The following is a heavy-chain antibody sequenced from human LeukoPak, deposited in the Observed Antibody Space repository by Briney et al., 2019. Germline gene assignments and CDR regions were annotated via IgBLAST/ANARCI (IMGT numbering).Heavy chain of an antibody. J-gene: IGHJ4*02. V-gene: IGHV3-48*01. CDR2: ISSSSSTI. CDR3: ARDRAVDY. Sequence: GGSLRLSCAASGFTFSSYNMNWVRQAPGKGLEWVSYISSSSSTIYYADSVKGRFTISRDNAKNSLYLQMNSLRAEDTAVYYCARDRAVDYWGQGTLVTVSS. D-gene: IGHD1-26*01. CDR1: GFTFSSYN.